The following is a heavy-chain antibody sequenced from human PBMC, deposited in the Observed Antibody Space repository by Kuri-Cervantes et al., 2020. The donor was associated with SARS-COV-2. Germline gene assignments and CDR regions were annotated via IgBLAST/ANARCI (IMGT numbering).Heavy chain of an antibody. V-gene: IGHV3-23*01. Sequence: GGSLRLSCAASGFTFSSYAMSWVRQAPGKGLEWVSAISGSGGSTYYADSVKGRFTISRDNSKKTLYLQMNSLRAEDAALYYCAKSPVRTVTREWYFDYWGPGTLVTVSS. CDR1: GFTFSSYA. J-gene: IGHJ4*02. D-gene: IGHD4-17*01. CDR2: ISGSGGST. CDR3: AKSPVRTVTREWYFDY.